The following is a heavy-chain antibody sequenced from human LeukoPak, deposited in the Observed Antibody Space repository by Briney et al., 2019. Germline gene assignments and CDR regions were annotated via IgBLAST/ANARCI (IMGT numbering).Heavy chain of an antibody. V-gene: IGHV3-7*01. Sequence: GGSLRLSCAASGFTFSNYWMSWVRQAPGKGLEWVANIKQDGSEKYYVDSVKGRFTISRDNAKNSLYLQMNSLRAEDTAVYYCARGIAVAGTRHFDYWGQGTLVTVSS. J-gene: IGHJ4*02. CDR3: ARGIAVAGTRHFDY. D-gene: IGHD6-19*01. CDR1: GFTFSNYW. CDR2: IKQDGSEK.